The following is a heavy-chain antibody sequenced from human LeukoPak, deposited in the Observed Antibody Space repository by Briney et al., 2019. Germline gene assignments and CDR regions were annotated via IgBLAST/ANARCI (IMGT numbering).Heavy chain of an antibody. CDR1: GVSISSSNW. J-gene: IGHJ4*02. Sequence: SGTLSLTCAVSGVSISSSNWWSWVRQPPGKGLEWIGEIYHSGSTNYNPSLKSRVTISVGKSKNQFSLKLSSVTAADTAVYYCARDIAAAGHFDYWGQGTLVTVSS. D-gene: IGHD6-13*01. CDR2: IYHSGST. CDR3: ARDIAAAGHFDY. V-gene: IGHV4-4*02.